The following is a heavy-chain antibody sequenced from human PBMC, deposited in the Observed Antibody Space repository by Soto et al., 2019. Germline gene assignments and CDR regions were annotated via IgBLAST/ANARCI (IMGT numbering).Heavy chain of an antibody. V-gene: IGHV3-33*08. CDR1: GFTFSSYG. D-gene: IGHD3-10*01. Sequence: VQLVESGGGLVQPGGSLRLSCAASGFTFSSYGMHWVRQAPGKGLEWVAVIWYDGSNKYYADSVKGRFTISRDNSKNPLDLQMNSLRAEDTAVYYCARDRKVGGVIRPSGWFDPWGQGTLVTVSS. CDR2: IWYDGSNK. CDR3: ARDRKVGGVIRPSGWFDP. J-gene: IGHJ5*02.